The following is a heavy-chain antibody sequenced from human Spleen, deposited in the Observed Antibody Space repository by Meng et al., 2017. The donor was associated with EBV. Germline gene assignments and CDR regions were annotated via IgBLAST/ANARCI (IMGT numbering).Heavy chain of an antibody. J-gene: IGHJ5*02. Sequence: RQLQGSGTGLVKPLEPLCLTCTVSGGSIGSSSYYWGWIRQPPGKGLEWIGNIFYSGSTFYNPSLKSRVTFSVDTPKNQFSLKLSSVTAADTAVYYCARQKRDCSGGACYWSWFDPWGQGSLVTVSS. CDR1: GGSIGSSSYY. CDR2: IFYSGST. V-gene: IGHV4-39*07. CDR3: ARQKRDCSGGACYWSWFDP. D-gene: IGHD2-15*01.